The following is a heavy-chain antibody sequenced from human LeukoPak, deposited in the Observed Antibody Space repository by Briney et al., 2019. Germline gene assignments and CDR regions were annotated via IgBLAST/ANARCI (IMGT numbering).Heavy chain of an antibody. V-gene: IGHV4-30-2*01. D-gene: IGHD3-9*01. J-gene: IGHJ3*02. CDR2: IYHSGST. Sequence: SQTLSLTCTVSGGSISSGGYYWSWIRQPPGKGLEWIGYIYHSGSTFYNPSLKSRVTISVDRSKNQFSLKLSSVTAADTAVYYCARDLPYYDILTGYVPGAFDIWGQGTMVTVSS. CDR3: ARDLPYYDILTGYVPGAFDI. CDR1: GGSISSGGYY.